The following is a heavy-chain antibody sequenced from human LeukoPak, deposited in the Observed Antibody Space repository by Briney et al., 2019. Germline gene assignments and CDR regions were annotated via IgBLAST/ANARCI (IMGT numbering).Heavy chain of an antibody. J-gene: IGHJ4*02. CDR3: ARVQSADSSGLSFDY. CDR2: INPNSGGT. CDR1: GYTFTGYY. V-gene: IGHV1-2*02. D-gene: IGHD3-22*01. Sequence: ASVKVSCKASGYTFTGYYMHWVRQAPGQGLEWMGWINPNSGGTNYAQKFQGRVTMTRDTSISTAYMELSRLRSDDTAVYYCARVQSADSSGLSFDYWGQGTLVTVSS.